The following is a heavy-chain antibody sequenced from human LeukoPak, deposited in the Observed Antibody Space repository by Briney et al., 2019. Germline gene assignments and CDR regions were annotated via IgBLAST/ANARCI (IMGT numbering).Heavy chain of an antibody. CDR1: GYTFTNYY. CDR3: ARGHSSDYGDRYYFDY. Sequence: ASVKVSCKASGYTFTNYYMRWARQAPGQGLEWMGVINPSGGSTSYAQKFQGRVTMTRDTSTSTVYMELSSLRSEDTAVYYCARGHSSDYGDRYYFDYWGQGTLVTVSS. CDR2: INPSGGST. D-gene: IGHD4-17*01. V-gene: IGHV1-46*01. J-gene: IGHJ4*02.